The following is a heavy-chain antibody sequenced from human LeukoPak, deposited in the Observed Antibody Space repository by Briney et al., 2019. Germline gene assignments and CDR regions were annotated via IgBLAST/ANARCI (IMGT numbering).Heavy chain of an antibody. Sequence: SETLSLTCAVSGGSISSYYWSWIRQPPGKGLEWVGYIYYSGSTNYNPSLKRRVTISGAESKKQFPLTQSSLLTAARAVLYCARFGGYLTNCFYGYMVLWVKGA. D-gene: IGHD5-12*01. V-gene: IGHV4-59*12. CDR2: IYYSGST. J-gene: IGHJ6*03. CDR3: ARFGGYLTNCFYGYMVL. CDR1: GGSISSYY.